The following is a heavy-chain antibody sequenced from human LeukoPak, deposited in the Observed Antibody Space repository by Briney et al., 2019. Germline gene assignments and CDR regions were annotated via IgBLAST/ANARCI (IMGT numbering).Heavy chain of an antibody. V-gene: IGHV1-69*06. Sequence: SVKVSCKASGGTFSSYAISWVRQAPGQGLEWMGGIIPIFGTANYAQKFQGRVTITADKSTSTAYMELSSLRSEDTAVYYWQRTAYDILTHYYYYGMDVWGKGTTVTVSS. CDR1: GGTFSSYA. CDR2: IIPIFGTA. J-gene: IGHJ6*04. CDR3: QRTAYDILTHYYYYGMDV. D-gene: IGHD3-9*01.